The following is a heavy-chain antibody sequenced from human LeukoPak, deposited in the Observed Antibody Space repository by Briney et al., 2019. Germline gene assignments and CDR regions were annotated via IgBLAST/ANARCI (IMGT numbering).Heavy chain of an antibody. Sequence: SETLSLTCTVSGGAVSSSNYYWVWIRQPPGKGLEWIGSIYYSGSTYYNPSLKSRVTVFVDTSKNQFSLNLSSVTAADTAVYYCARLRVGTAMVYWGQGTLVTVSS. J-gene: IGHJ4*02. CDR1: GGAVSSSNYY. V-gene: IGHV4-39*01. D-gene: IGHD5-18*01. CDR3: ARLRVGTAMVY. CDR2: IYYSGST.